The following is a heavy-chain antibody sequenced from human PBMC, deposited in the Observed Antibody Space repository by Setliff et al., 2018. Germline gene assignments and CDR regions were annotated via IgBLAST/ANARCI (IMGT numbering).Heavy chain of an antibody. D-gene: IGHD6-19*01. V-gene: IGHV4-31*03. CDR1: GASITSDAYY. Sequence: SETLSLTCIVSGASITSDAYYWSWVRQHPGKGLEWIGYIYYSGSTYYNPSLESRVTISLDSSKNQSSLELHSVTAADTAVYYCARSRTIAVKGGVFAVWGRGTLVTVSS. J-gene: IGHJ2*01. CDR2: IYYSGST. CDR3: ARSRTIAVKGGVFAV.